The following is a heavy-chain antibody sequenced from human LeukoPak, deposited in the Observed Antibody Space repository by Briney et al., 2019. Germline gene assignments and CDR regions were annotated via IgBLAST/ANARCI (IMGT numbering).Heavy chain of an antibody. V-gene: IGHV4-59*01. CDR2: IYYSGST. J-gene: IGHJ6*02. CDR3: ARDRGGSSWPYYYYGMDV. CDR1: GGSLSSYY. Sequence: PSETLSLTCTVSGGSLSSYYWSWVRQPPGKGLEWVGYIYYSGSTNYNPSLKSQVTISVDTSKTQFSLKLSSVTAADTAVYYCARDRGGSSWPYYYYGMDVWGQGTTVTVSS. D-gene: IGHD6-13*01.